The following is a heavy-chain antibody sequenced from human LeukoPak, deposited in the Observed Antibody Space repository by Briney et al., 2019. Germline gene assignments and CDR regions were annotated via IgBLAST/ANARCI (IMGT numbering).Heavy chain of an antibody. CDR1: GGSISSSSYY. CDR3: ASFPRAGNFDY. V-gene: IGHV4-39*07. Sequence: PSETLFLNCTVSGGSISSSSYYWGWIRPPPGKGLEWIGSIYYSGSTYYNPSLKSRVTISVDTSKNQFSLKLSSVTAADTAVYYCASFPRAGNFDYWGQGTLVTVSS. CDR2: IYYSGST. D-gene: IGHD6-19*01. J-gene: IGHJ4*02.